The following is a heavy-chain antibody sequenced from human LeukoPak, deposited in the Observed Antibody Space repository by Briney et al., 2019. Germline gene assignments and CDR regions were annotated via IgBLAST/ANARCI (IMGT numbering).Heavy chain of an antibody. J-gene: IGHJ3*02. CDR1: GGSFSGYY. CDR3: ARATYYYDSSGYYVGAFDI. CDR2: INHSGST. D-gene: IGHD3-22*01. V-gene: IGHV4-34*01. Sequence: PSETLSLTCAVYGGSFSGYYWSWIRQPPGKGLEWIGEINHSGSTNYNPSLKSQVTISVDTSKNQFSLKLSSVTAADTAVYYCARATYYYDSSGYYVGAFDIWGQGTMVTVSS.